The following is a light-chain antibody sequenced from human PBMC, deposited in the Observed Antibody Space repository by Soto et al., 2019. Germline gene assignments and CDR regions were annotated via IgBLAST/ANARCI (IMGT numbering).Light chain of an antibody. CDR1: QGFSSF. V-gene: IGKV3D-15*03. Sequence: IVLTQSTATLSLSPWERANLSCRASQGFSSFVAWHQQTPRQAPRLIIYAASNRATGIPGRCSGSGSGKDFTLTISILEAEDFAVYYCQHYDNWPWTFGQGTKVDIK. J-gene: IGKJ1*01. CDR2: AAS. CDR3: QHYDNWPWT.